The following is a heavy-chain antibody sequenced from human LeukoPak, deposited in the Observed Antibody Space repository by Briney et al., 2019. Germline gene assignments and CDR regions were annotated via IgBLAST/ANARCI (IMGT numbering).Heavy chain of an antibody. CDR1: GDSISRSTHF. V-gene: IGHV4-39*01. CDR2: IYYSGTT. D-gene: IGHD3-10*01. J-gene: IGHJ4*02. Sequence: PSETLSLTCTVSGDSISRSTHFWGWIRQPPGKGLEWIGSIYYSGTTYNNPSLKSRVTISVDTSKNQFSLKLSSVTAADTAVYYCARGGGFGELLFDYWGQGTLVTVSS. CDR3: ARGGGFGELLFDY.